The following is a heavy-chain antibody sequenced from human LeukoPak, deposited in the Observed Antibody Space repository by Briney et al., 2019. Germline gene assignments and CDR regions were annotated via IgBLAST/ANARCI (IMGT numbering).Heavy chain of an antibody. CDR1: GFTFNNYA. Sequence: PGGSLRLSCAASGFTFNNYAMNWVRQAPGKGLEWVSSISGGGETTYYADSAKGRFTISRDNSQNTLYLQMSSLRAEDTAVYYCARDYADYVGYSFFDYWGQGTLVTVSS. J-gene: IGHJ4*02. D-gene: IGHD4-17*01. CDR3: ARDYADYVGYSFFDY. V-gene: IGHV3-23*01. CDR2: ISGGGETT.